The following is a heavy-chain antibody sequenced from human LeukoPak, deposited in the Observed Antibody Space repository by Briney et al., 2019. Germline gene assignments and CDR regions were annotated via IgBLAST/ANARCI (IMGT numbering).Heavy chain of an antibody. CDR1: GGSISSYY. CDR2: IYYSGTT. Sequence: SETLSLTCTVSGGSISSYYWSWIRQPPGKGLEWIGYIYYSGTTNYNPSLKSRVTISVDTSKNQFSLKLSSVTAADTAVYYCARETHYMDVWGKGTTVTISS. J-gene: IGHJ6*03. V-gene: IGHV4-59*01. CDR3: ARETHYMDV.